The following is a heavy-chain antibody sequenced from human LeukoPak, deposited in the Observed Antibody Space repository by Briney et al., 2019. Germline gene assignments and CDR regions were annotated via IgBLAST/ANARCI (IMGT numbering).Heavy chain of an antibody. D-gene: IGHD6-19*01. V-gene: IGHV3-11*04. CDR1: GFTVSSNY. CDR3: ARSVSSGWYPDIDY. Sequence: PGGSLRLSCAASGFTVSSNYMSWVRQAPGKGLEWVSYISSSGSTIYYADSVKGRFTISRDNAKNSLYLQMNSLRAEDTAVYYCARSVSSGWYPDIDYWGQGTLVTVSS. CDR2: ISSSGSTI. J-gene: IGHJ4*02.